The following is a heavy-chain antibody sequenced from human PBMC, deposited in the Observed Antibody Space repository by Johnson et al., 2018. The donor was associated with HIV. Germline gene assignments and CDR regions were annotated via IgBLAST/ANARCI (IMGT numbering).Heavy chain of an antibody. CDR1: GFTFDDYA. Sequence: DVQLVESGGGLVQPGRSLRLSCAASGFTFDDYAMHWVRQAPGKGLEWVSGISWNSGSIGYVDSVKGRFTVSSDNASQSLYLQMNSLRVEDTTVYYCARAGGTPFNFWSGYNRGGDAFDVWGQGTMVTVSS. CDR2: ISWNSGSI. V-gene: IGHV3-9*01. D-gene: IGHD3-3*01. CDR3: ARAGGTPFNFWSGYNRGGDAFDV. J-gene: IGHJ3*01.